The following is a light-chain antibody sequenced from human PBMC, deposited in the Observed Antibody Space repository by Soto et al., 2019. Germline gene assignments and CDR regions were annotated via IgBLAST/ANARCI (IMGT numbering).Light chain of an antibody. J-gene: IGLJ2*01. V-gene: IGLV2-23*02. Sequence: QSVLTQPASVSGSPGQSITISCTGTSSDVGSYNVVLWYQQHPGKAPKLMIYEVTERPSGVSNRFSGSKSGNTASLTVSGLQAEDEADYYCSSYAGSGVVIFGGGTKLTVL. CDR3: SSYAGSGVVI. CDR1: SSDVGSYNV. CDR2: EVT.